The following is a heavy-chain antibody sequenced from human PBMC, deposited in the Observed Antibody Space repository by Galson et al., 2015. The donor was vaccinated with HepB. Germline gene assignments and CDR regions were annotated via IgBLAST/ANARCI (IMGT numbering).Heavy chain of an antibody. D-gene: IGHD4-11*01. CDR1: GYSFTSDW. V-gene: IGHV5-51*01. Sequence: QSGAAVTKPGESLKISCKGSGYSFTSDWIGWVRQMPGKGLEWMGIIYPGDSDTRYSPSFQGQVTISADKSISTAYLQWSSLKASATAMYYCARQTTSTGEAWGFDPWGQGTLVTVSS. CDR2: IYPGDSDT. J-gene: IGHJ5*02. CDR3: ARQTTSTGEAWGFDP.